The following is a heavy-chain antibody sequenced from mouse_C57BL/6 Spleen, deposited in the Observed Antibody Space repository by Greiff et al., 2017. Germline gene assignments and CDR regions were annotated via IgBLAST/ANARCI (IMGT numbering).Heavy chain of an antibody. CDR2: IYPDSGST. V-gene: IGHV1-55*01. Sequence: QVQLQQPGAELVKPGASVTMSCKASGYTFTSYWITWVKQRPVQGLEWIGDIYPDSGSTNYNKKFKSKATLTVDTSSSTAYMQLSSLTSEDSAVYYCARKGRYAMDYWGQGTLVTVSA. J-gene: IGHJ4*01. CDR1: GYTFTSYW. CDR3: ARKGRYAMDY.